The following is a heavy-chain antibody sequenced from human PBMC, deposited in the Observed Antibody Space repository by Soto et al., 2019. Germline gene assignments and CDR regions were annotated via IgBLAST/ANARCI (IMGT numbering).Heavy chain of an antibody. D-gene: IGHD2-2*01. CDR3: PRGRPSDPSMDY. CDR2: IRYDGSNK. V-gene: IGHV3-33*01. Sequence: QVQLVESGGGVVQPGRSLTLSCAASGFTFSSYGMHWVRQAPGKGLEWVAGIRYDGSNKYYADSVKGRFTISRDNSKNRLYQQMNSLRAKDTAVDYGPRGRPSDPSMDYWGQGSRVTVSS. J-gene: IGHJ4*02. CDR1: GFTFSSYG.